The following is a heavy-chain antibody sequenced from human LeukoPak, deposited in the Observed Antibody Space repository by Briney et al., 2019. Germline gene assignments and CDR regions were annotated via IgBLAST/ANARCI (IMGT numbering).Heavy chain of an antibody. CDR2: IYHSGST. D-gene: IGHD6-6*01. V-gene: IGHV4-38-2*02. CDR1: VYSISSGYY. CDR3: ARDIVATSIAARYY. J-gene: IGHJ4*02. Sequence: SETLSLTCTVSVYSISSGYYWGCIRQPPAKGLEWIGSIYHSGSTYYNPSLKSRVTMSVDTSKNQFSLRLSSVNAAHTAVYYCARDIVATSIAARYYWGQGTLVTASS.